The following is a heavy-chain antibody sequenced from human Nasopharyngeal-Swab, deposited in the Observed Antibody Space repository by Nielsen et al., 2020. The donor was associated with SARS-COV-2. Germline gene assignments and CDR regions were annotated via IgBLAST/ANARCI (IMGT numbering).Heavy chain of an antibody. Sequence: GESLKISCAASGFTFSSYEMNWVRQAPGKGLEWVSSISSSSSYIYYADSVKGRFTISRDNAKNSLYLQMNSLRTEDTAVYYCARDRDDFWSGSGYWGQGTLVTVSS. CDR3: ARDRDDFWSGSGY. CDR2: ISSSSSYI. J-gene: IGHJ4*02. V-gene: IGHV3-21*01. CDR1: GFTFSSYE. D-gene: IGHD3-3*01.